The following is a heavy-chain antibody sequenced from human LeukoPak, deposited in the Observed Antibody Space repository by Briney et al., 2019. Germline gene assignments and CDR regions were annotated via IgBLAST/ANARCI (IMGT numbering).Heavy chain of an antibody. J-gene: IGHJ6*02. CDR3: AKVPYSDYGSGRPPFMDV. CDR1: GFTFSSYA. Sequence: GGSLRLSCAAPGFTFSSYAMSWVRQAPGKGLEWVSTTTNSGISTYYADSVKGRFTISRDNSKNTLFLQMNSLRADDTAVFYCAKVPYSDYGSGRPPFMDVWGQGTTVAVSS. D-gene: IGHD3-10*01. V-gene: IGHV3-23*01. CDR2: TTNSGIST.